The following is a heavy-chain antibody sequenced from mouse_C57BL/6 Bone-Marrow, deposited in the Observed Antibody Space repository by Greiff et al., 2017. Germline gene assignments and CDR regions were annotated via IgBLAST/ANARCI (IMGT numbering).Heavy chain of an antibody. D-gene: IGHD1-1*01. CDR3: ARHFSITTVVAPYAMDY. CDR1: GFTFSSYG. CDR2: ISSGGSYT. J-gene: IGHJ4*01. V-gene: IGHV5-6*01. Sequence: EVMLVESGGDLVKPGGSLKLSCAASGFTFSSYGMSWVRQTPDKRLEWVATISSGGSYTYYPDSVKGRFTISRDNAKNTLYLQMSSLKSEDTAMYYCARHFSITTVVAPYAMDYWGQGTSVTVSS.